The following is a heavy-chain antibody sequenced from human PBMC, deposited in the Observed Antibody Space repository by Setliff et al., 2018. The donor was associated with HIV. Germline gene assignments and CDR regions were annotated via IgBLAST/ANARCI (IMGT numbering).Heavy chain of an antibody. Sequence: SETLSLTCSVSGASISSYYWSWIRQPPGKGLEWIGYVDYSGRTDYNPSLKSRVTISLDTSKNQVSLKLSSVAAADTAVYHCARGAYRDGYDYWGQGTLVTVSS. J-gene: IGHJ4*02. D-gene: IGHD5-18*01. V-gene: IGHV4-59*01. CDR1: GASISSYY. CDR2: VDYSGRT. CDR3: ARGAYRDGYDY.